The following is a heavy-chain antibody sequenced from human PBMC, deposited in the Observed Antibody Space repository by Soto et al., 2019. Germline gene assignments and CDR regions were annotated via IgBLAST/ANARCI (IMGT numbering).Heavy chain of an antibody. V-gene: IGHV3-30*19. CDR2: MSYDRSNE. J-gene: IGHJ6*02. CDR3: ARHSGPGYSSSFFYGMDV. Sequence: GGSLRLSCAASGFTFSSYGMHWVRQAPGKGLEWVALMSYDRSNEYYADSVKGRFTISRDNSKNTVHLQMNSLRTEDTALYYCARHSGPGYSSSFFYGMDVWGQGTTVTVSS. CDR1: GFTFSSYG. D-gene: IGHD6-13*01.